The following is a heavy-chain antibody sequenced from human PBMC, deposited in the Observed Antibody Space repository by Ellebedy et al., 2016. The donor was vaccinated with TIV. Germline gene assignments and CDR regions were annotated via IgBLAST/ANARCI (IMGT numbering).Heavy chain of an antibody. CDR1: GVSISSTNW. V-gene: IGHV4-4*02. Sequence: SETLSLTCAVSGVSISSTNWWTCVRQPPGTGLEWIGEIFHSGITNYNPSLKRRVTISLGESKNQFSLNLNSVTAADTAVYYCGRDLNGWGQGILVTVSS. CDR3: GRDLNG. J-gene: IGHJ4*02. CDR2: IFHSGIT. D-gene: IGHD1-1*01.